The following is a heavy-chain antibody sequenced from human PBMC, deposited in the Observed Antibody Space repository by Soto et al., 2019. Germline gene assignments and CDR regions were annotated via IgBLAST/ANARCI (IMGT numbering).Heavy chain of an antibody. CDR1: GFTFSSYA. V-gene: IGHV3-30-3*01. J-gene: IGHJ4*02. CDR3: ARDLPGRIAVAGKTLDY. CDR2: ISYDGSNK. Sequence: GGSLRLSCAASGFTFSSYAMHWVRQAPGKGLEWVAVISYDGSNKYYADSVKGRFTISRDNSKNTLYLQMNSLRAEDTAVYYCARDLPGRIAVAGKTLDYWGQGTLVTVS. D-gene: IGHD6-19*01.